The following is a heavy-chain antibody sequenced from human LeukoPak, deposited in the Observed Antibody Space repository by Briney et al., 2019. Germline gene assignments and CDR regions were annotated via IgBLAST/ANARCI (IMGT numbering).Heavy chain of an antibody. Sequence: PGGSLSLSCVASGFTISTYAMNWVRQAPGKGLEWVSYISSSGSTIYYADSVKGRFTISRDIAKNSLYLQMNSLRGEDTAVYYCAKDGLYSSSIRGFDYWGQGTLVTVSS. CDR1: GFTISTYA. V-gene: IGHV3-48*01. CDR3: AKDGLYSSSIRGFDY. CDR2: ISSSGSTI. D-gene: IGHD6-6*01. J-gene: IGHJ4*02.